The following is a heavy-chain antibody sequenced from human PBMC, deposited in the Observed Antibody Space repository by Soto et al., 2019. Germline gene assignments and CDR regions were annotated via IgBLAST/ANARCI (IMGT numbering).Heavy chain of an antibody. V-gene: IGHV1-24*01. CDR3: ATHIRFLEWSATYYFDY. Sequence: ASVKVSCKVSGYTLTELSMHWVRQAPGKGLEWMGGFDPEDGETIYAQKFQGRVTMTEDTSTDTAYMELSSLRSEDTAVYYCATHIRFLEWSATYYFDYWGQGTLVTVSS. D-gene: IGHD3-3*01. CDR2: FDPEDGET. J-gene: IGHJ4*02. CDR1: GYTLTELS.